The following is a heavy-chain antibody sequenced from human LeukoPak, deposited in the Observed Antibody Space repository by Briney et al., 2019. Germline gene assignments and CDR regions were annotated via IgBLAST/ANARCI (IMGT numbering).Heavy chain of an antibody. V-gene: IGHV3-11*01. CDR1: GFIFSDYQ. J-gene: IGHJ3*02. Sequence: GGSLRLSCAASGFIFSDYQMSWIRQPPGKGLECVSYISSSGSTIYYADSVKGRFTISRDNAKNSLYLQMNSLRVEDTAVYYCARDGSFDAFDIWGQGTMVTVSS. D-gene: IGHD1-26*01. CDR2: ISSSGSTI. CDR3: ARDGSFDAFDI.